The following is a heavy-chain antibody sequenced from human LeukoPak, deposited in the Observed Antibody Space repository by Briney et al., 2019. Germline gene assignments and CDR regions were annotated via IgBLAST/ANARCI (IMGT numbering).Heavy chain of an antibody. D-gene: IGHD3-3*01. J-gene: IGHJ3*02. Sequence: GRSLRLSCAASGFTFSSYAMSWVRQAPGKGLEWVSGISSGGSTYYADSVKGRFTISRDNSKNTVFLQMNSLRAEDTAVYYCTSSTIYDFWSGYYEAFDIWGQGTMVTVSS. CDR2: ISSGGST. CDR1: GFTFSSYA. V-gene: IGHV3-23*01. CDR3: TSSTIYDFWSGYYEAFDI.